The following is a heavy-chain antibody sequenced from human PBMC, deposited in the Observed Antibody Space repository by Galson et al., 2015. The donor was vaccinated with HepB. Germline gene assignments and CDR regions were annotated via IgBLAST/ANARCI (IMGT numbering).Heavy chain of an antibody. CDR2: ISAYNGNT. D-gene: IGHD5-12*01. CDR1: GYTFTSYG. CDR3: ARSYSGYGSHYYYGMDV. Sequence: SVKVSCKASGYTFTSYGISWVRQAPGQGLEWMGWISAYNGNTNYAQKLQGRVTMTTDTSTSTAYMELRSLRSDDTAVYYCARSYSGYGSHYYYGMDVWGQGTTVTVSS. V-gene: IGHV1-18*01. J-gene: IGHJ6*02.